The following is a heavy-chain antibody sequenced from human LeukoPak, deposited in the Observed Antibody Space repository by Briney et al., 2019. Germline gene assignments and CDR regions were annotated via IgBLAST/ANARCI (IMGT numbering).Heavy chain of an antibody. D-gene: IGHD6-19*01. CDR1: GFTFSSYA. V-gene: IGHV3-23*01. Sequence: TGGSLRLSCAASGFTFSSYAMSWVRQAPGKGLEWVSAISGSGGSTYYADSVKGRFTTSRDNSKNTLYLQMNSLRAEDTAVYYCAKAFVAVAVSDYWGQGTLVTVSS. CDR2: ISGSGGST. CDR3: AKAFVAVAVSDY. J-gene: IGHJ4*02.